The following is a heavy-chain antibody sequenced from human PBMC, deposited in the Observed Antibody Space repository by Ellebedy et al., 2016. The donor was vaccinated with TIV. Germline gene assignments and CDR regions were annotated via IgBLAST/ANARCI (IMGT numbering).Heavy chain of an antibody. Sequence: AASVNVSCKASGGTFSSYAISWVRQAPGQGLEWMGGIIPIFGTANYAQKFQGRVTITADESTGTAYMELSSLRAEDTALYYCARDNQETGMEVWGQGTTVTVSS. CDR1: GGTFSSYA. CDR2: IIPIFGTA. V-gene: IGHV1-69*13. J-gene: IGHJ6*02. CDR3: ARDNQETGMEV.